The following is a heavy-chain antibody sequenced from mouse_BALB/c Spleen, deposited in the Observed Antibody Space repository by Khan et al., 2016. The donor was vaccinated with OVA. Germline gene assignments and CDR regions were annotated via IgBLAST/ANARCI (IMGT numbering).Heavy chain of an antibody. J-gene: IGHJ1*01. Sequence: QIQLVQSGPVLKKPGETVKISCKASAYTFTNYGMNWVKQAPGKGLKWMGWINTYTGEPTYTDDFKGRFAFSLETSASTAYLQINNLKNEDMATXFCARGASYWYCDVWGAGTTVTVSS. CDR2: INTYTGEP. CDR1: AYTFTNYG. V-gene: IGHV9-1*02. CDR3: ARGASYWYCDV.